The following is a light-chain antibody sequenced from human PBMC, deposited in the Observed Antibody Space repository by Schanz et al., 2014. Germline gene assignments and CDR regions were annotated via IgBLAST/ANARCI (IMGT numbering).Light chain of an antibody. CDR2: SNN. J-gene: IGLJ3*02. V-gene: IGLV1-44*01. CDR3: AAWDDSLNGRV. CDR1: SSNIVSNT. Sequence: QSVLTQPPSASGTPGQRVTISCSGSSSNIVSNTVNWYQQLPGTAPKLLIYSNNQRPSGVPDRFSGSKSGTSASLAISGLQYEDEGDYYCAAWDDSLNGRVFGGGTKLTVL.